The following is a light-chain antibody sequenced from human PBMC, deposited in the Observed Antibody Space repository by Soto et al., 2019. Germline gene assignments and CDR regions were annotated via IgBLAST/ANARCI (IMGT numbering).Light chain of an antibody. Sequence: QYVLTQPPSVSGAPGQRVTISCTGSSSNIGAGFDVHWYQQVPGTAPKLLIFGNNNRPSGVPDRFSGSKSGTSASLAITGLQAEDETDYYCQSYDSRLWGVVFGGGTKLTVL. CDR3: QSYDSRLWGVV. V-gene: IGLV1-40*01. CDR2: GNN. CDR1: SSNIGAGFD. J-gene: IGLJ2*01.